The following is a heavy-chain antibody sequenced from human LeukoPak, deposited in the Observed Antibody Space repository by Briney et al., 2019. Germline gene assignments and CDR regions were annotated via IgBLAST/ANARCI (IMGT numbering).Heavy chain of an antibody. Sequence: GGSLRLSCAASGFTFSSYSMNWVRQAPGKGLEWVSSISSSSSYIYYADSMKGRFTISRDNAKNSLYLQMNSLRAEDTAVYYCARDRDIVVVVAAPPPFDYWGQGTLVTVSS. CDR2: ISSSSSYI. V-gene: IGHV3-21*01. J-gene: IGHJ4*02. CDR1: GFTFSSYS. CDR3: ARDRDIVVVVAAPPPFDY. D-gene: IGHD2-15*01.